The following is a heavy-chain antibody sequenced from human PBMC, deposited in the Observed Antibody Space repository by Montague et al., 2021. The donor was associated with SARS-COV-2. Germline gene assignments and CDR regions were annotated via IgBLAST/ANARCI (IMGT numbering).Heavy chain of an antibody. D-gene: IGHD3-10*01. V-gene: IGHV4-30-2*06. Sequence: SLSLTCVVSGGSVSSGDYSWSWIRQSPGKGLEWIGYIYQSGSAYYNPSLKSRVTISIDTSNNQFSLNLRSVTAADTALYYCATGNGMYGLDFWGQGTTVTVSS. CDR2: IYQSGSA. CDR3: ATGNGMYGLDF. J-gene: IGHJ6*02. CDR1: GGSVSSGDYS.